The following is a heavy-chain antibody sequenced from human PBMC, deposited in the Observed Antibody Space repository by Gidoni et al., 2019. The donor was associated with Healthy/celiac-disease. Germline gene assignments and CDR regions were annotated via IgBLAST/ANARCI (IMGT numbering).Heavy chain of an antibody. Sequence: EVQLVESGGGLVQPGRSLRLSCTASGFTFGDYAMSWVRQAPGKGLEWVGFIRSKAYGGTTEYAASVKGRFTISRDDSKSIAYLQMNSLKTEDTAVYYCTRETGSGWYLTPGDYWGQGTLVTVSS. CDR1: GFTFGDYA. D-gene: IGHD6-19*01. CDR2: IRSKAYGGTT. J-gene: IGHJ4*02. CDR3: TRETGSGWYLTPGDY. V-gene: IGHV3-49*04.